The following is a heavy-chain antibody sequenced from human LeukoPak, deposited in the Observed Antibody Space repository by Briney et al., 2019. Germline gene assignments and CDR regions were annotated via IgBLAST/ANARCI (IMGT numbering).Heavy chain of an antibody. J-gene: IGHJ4*02. V-gene: IGHV3-33*01. CDR3: ASDPLVDIVATGYFDY. CDR2: IWYDGSNK. D-gene: IGHD5-12*01. CDR1: GFTFSSYG. Sequence: GRSLRLSCAASGFTFSSYGMHWVRQAPGKGREWVAVIWYDGSNKYYADSVKGRFTISRDNSKNTLYLQMNSLRAEDTAVYYCASDPLVDIVATGYFDYWGQGTPVTVSS.